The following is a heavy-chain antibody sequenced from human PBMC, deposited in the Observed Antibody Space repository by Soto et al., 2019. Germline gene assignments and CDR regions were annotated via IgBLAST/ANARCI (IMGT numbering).Heavy chain of an antibody. D-gene: IGHD6-6*01. Sequence: PGGSLRLSCAASGFTVSSNYMNWVRQAPGKGLEWVSIIYSDGTTSYADSVKGRFTISRDNFKNTLHLQMNSLRAEDTAVYYCALLSNWGQGTLVTVSS. CDR1: GFTVSSNY. CDR2: IYSDGTT. CDR3: ALLSN. J-gene: IGHJ4*02. V-gene: IGHV3-53*01.